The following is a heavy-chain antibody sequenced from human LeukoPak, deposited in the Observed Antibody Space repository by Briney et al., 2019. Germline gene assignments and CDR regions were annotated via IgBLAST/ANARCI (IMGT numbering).Heavy chain of an antibody. V-gene: IGHV3-21*01. J-gene: IGHJ4*02. CDR1: GFTFSSYS. CDR2: ITSSSSYI. Sequence: GGSLRLSCAASGFTFSSYSMNWVRQAPGKGLEWVSSITSSSSYIYYADSVKGRFTISRDNAKNSLYLQMNSLRAEDTAVYYCARDEDTAMEYWGQGTLVTVSS. D-gene: IGHD5-18*01. CDR3: ARDEDTAMEY.